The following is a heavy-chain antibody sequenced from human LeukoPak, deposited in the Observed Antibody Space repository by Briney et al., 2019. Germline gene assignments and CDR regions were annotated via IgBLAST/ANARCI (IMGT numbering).Heavy chain of an antibody. CDR3: ARDLGYCSSTTCYRKYFDY. D-gene: IGHD2-2*02. CDR1: GYTFTSYG. V-gene: IGHV1-18*01. J-gene: IGHJ4*02. Sequence: GASVKVSCKASGYTFTSYGISWVRQAPGQGLGWMGWINTYNGNTNYAQKFQGRLTMTTDTSTSTAYMELRSLRSDDTAVYYCARDLGYCSSTTCYRKYFDYWGQGTLVTVSS. CDR2: INTYNGNT.